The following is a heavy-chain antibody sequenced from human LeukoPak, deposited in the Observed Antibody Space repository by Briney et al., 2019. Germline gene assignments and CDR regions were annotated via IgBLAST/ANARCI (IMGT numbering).Heavy chain of an antibody. V-gene: IGHV4-34*01. CDR3: ARVSYSYGPQFDY. Sequence: PSETLSLTCAVYGGSFSGYYWSWIRQPPGKGLEWIGEIHHSGTTNYNPSLKSRVTISLDTSDNQFSLRLSSVTAADTAVYYCARVSYSYGPQFDYWGQGTLVTVSS. CDR2: IHHSGTT. J-gene: IGHJ4*02. D-gene: IGHD5-18*01. CDR1: GGSFSGYY.